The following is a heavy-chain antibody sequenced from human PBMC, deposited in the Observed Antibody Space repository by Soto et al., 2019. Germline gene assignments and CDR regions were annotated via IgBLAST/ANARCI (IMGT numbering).Heavy chain of an antibody. Sequence: EVQLVQSGAEVKKPGESLKISCKGSGYSFTNYWIGWVRQMPGKGLEWMGVIYPGDSDTRYSPSLQGQVTISADKSISNAYLQWSSLKASDTAMYYCARRRSGSFGPDVFDVWGKGTMVTVSS. V-gene: IGHV5-51*01. CDR3: ARRRSGSFGPDVFDV. CDR2: IYPGDSDT. J-gene: IGHJ3*01. D-gene: IGHD1-26*01. CDR1: GYSFTNYW.